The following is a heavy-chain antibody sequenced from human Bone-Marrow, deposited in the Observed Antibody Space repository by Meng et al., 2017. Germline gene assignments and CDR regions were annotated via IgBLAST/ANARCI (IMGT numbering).Heavy chain of an antibody. J-gene: IGHJ4*02. CDR3: ARVLRGWGYFDY. CDR2: IYSGGTT. V-gene: IGHV3-53*01. CDR1: GFSVSSSY. D-gene: IGHD3-10*01. Sequence: GQLVGPGGGLIQPGGSLRLSCAASGFSVSSSYMSWVRQAPGKGPEWVSVIYSGGTTYYADSVKGRFTISRDNSRNTLYLQVNSLRAEDTAVYYCARVLRGWGYFDYWGQGTLVTVSS.